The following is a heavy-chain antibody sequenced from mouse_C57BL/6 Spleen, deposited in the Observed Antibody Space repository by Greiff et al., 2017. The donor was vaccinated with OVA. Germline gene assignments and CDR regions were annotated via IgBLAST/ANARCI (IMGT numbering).Heavy chain of an antibody. CDR3: AKRKDYYEAWFAY. J-gene: IGHJ3*01. V-gene: IGHV1-55*01. D-gene: IGHD1-1*01. Sequence: VKLQQPGAELVKPGASVKMSCKASGYTFTSYWITWVKQRPGPGLAWIGDIYPGSGSTNYNEKFKSKATLTVDTSSITAYMQISSLTSEDSAVYYCAKRKDYYEAWFAYWGQGTLVTVSA. CDR2: IYPGSGST. CDR1: GYTFTSYW.